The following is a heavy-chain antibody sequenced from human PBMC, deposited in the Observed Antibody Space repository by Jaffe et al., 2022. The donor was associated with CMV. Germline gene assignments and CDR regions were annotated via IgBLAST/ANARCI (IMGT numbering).Heavy chain of an antibody. D-gene: IGHD6-19*01. Sequence: QVQLVESGGGLVKPGGSLRLSCAASGFTFSDYYMSWIRQAPGKGLEWVSYISSSSSYTNYADSVKGRFTISRDNAKNSLYLQMNSLRAEDTAVYYCASSSGYSSTYYYYYMDVWGKGTTVTVSS. J-gene: IGHJ6*03. CDR2: ISSSSSYT. CDR1: GFTFSDYY. CDR3: ASSSGYSSTYYYYYMDV. V-gene: IGHV3-11*06.